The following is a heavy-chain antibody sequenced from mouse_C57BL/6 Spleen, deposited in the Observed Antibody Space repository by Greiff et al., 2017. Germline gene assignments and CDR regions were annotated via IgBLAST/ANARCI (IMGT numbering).Heavy chain of an antibody. CDR2: IDPNSGGT. D-gene: IGHD2-5*01. V-gene: IGHV1-72*01. Sequence: QVQLQQPGAELVKPGASEKLSCKASGYTFTSYWMHWVKQRPGRGLEWIGRIDPNSGGTKYNEKFKSKSTLTVDKPSSTAYMQLSSLTSEDSAVYYWAKTTIVAYYFYYWNQGTSRTVSS. CDR3: AKTTIVAYYFYY. J-gene: IGHJ2*02. CDR1: GYTFTSYW.